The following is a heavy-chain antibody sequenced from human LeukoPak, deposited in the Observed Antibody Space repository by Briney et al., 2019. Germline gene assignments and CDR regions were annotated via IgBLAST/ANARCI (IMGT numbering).Heavy chain of an antibody. CDR3: AREGYDSSGYSDY. V-gene: IGHV4-59*01. CDR1: GGSISGYY. J-gene: IGHJ4*02. CDR2: IYYSGST. D-gene: IGHD3-22*01. Sequence: PSETLSLTCTVSGGSISGYYWSWIRQPPGKGLEWIGYIYYSGSTNYDPSLKSRVTISVDTSKNQFSLKLSSVTAADTAVYYCAREGYDSSGYSDYWGQGTLVTVSS.